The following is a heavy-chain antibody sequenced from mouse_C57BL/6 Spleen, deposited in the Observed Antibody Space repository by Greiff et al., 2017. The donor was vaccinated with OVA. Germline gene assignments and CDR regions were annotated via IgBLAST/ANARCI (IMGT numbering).Heavy chain of an antibody. Sequence: VQLQQPGAELVKPGASVKPSCKASGYTFTSYWMQWVKQRPGQGLEWIGEIDPSDSYTNYNQKFKGKATLTVDTSSSTAYMQLSSLTSEDSAVYYCAMAAQASYAMDYWGQGTSVTVSS. V-gene: IGHV1-50*01. D-gene: IGHD3-2*02. CDR3: AMAAQASYAMDY. J-gene: IGHJ4*01. CDR2: IDPSDSYT. CDR1: GYTFTSYW.